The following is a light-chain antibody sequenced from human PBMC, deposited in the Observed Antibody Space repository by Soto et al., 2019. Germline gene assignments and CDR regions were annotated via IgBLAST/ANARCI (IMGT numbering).Light chain of an antibody. CDR1: QRIRDG. CDR3: LQDYNYTRT. V-gene: IGKV1-6*01. Sequence: IQMSQSPSSLSASLGDRVTVTXRASQRIRDGFGWYQQEPGXAPKXXXYAXSSLQSGVPSRFSGSGSGTEFTLTISSLQPEDFATYYCLQDYNYTRTFGQGTKVDIK. CDR2: AXS. J-gene: IGKJ1*01.